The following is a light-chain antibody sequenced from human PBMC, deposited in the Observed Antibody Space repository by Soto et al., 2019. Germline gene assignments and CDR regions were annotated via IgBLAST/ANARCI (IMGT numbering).Light chain of an antibody. Sequence: EIVLTQSPGTLSLSPGESATLSCRASQSVGRNYLAWFQHKPDQAPRLLIYDASNRATGVPDRFSGSGSGTDFTLSVTRLEPEDCGVYYCHQYAVSPLTFGGGNTVEIK. CDR1: QSVGRNY. V-gene: IGKV3-20*01. CDR2: DAS. CDR3: HQYAVSPLT. J-gene: IGKJ4*01.